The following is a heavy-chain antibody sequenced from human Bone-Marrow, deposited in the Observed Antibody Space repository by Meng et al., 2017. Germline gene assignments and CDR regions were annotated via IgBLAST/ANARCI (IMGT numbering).Heavy chain of an antibody. CDR1: GFTFSSYA. CDR3: ARDWDDGDYYFDY. CDR2: ISYDGSNK. V-gene: IGHV3-30*01. D-gene: IGHD1-26*01. J-gene: IGHJ4*02. Sequence: GESLKISCAASGFTFSSYAMHWVRQAPGKGLEWVAVISYDGSNKYYADSVKGRFTISRDNSKNTLYLQMNSLRAEDTAVYYCARDWDDGDYYFDYWGQGTLVTVSS.